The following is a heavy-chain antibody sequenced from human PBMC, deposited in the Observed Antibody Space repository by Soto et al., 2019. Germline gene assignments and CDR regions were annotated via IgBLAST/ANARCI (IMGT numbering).Heavy chain of an antibody. CDR2: IDPNSGGT. Sequence: ASVKVSCKASGYTYTGYYMHWVRQARGQGLEWMGWIDPNSGGTNYAQKFQGRVTMTRDTSISTAYMELSRLRSDDTAVYYCARAGYCTNGVRYYNWFDPWGQGTLVTVSS. J-gene: IGHJ5*02. CDR1: GYTYTGYY. D-gene: IGHD2-8*01. CDR3: ARAGYCTNGVRYYNWFDP. V-gene: IGHV1-2*02.